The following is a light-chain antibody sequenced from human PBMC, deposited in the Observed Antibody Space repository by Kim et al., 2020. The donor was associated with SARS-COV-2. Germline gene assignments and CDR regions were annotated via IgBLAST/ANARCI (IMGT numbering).Light chain of an antibody. CDR1: SLRSYY. Sequence: SELTQDPAVSVALGQTVRITCQGDSLRSYYASWYQQKPGQAPVLVIYGKNNRPSGIPDRFSGSSSGNTASLTITGAQAEDEADYYCNSRDSSGNLVVFGGGTQLTVL. CDR3: NSRDSSGNLVV. J-gene: IGLJ2*01. CDR2: GKN. V-gene: IGLV3-19*01.